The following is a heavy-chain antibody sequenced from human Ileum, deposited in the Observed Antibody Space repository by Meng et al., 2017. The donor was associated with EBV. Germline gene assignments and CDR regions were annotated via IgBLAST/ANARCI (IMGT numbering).Heavy chain of an antibody. D-gene: IGHD6-13*01. J-gene: IGHJ4*02. CDR1: GGSISSTTYY. CDR2: IYYSGNT. Sequence: QLQLQESGPGLVGPSETLSLTFTVPGGSISSTTYYWGWIRQPPGKGLEWIGSIYYSGNTYYNPSLKSRVTISIDTSKNQFSLKLTSVTAADTAVYYCARAGQWQQLGYFDYWGQGTLVTVSS. V-gene: IGHV4-39*07. CDR3: ARAGQWQQLGYFDY.